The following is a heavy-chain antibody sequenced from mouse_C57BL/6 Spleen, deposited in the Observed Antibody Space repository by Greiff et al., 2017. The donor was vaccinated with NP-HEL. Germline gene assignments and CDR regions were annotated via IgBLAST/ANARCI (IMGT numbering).Heavy chain of an antibody. CDR2: INPSSGYT. D-gene: IGHD2-4*01. V-gene: IGHV1-7*01. CDR3: ARGNDYDGGYAMDY. Sequence: QVQLQQSGAELAKPGASVKLSCKASGYTFTSYWMHWVKQRPGQGLEWIGYINPSSGYTKYNQKFKDKATLTAAKSYSTAYMQLSSLTYEDYAVYYCARGNDYDGGYAMDYWGQGTSVTVSS. J-gene: IGHJ4*01. CDR1: GYTFTSYW.